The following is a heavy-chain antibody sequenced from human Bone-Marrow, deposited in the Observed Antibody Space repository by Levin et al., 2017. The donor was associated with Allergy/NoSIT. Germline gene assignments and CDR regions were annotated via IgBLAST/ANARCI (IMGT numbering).Heavy chain of an antibody. J-gene: IGHJ4*01. Sequence: GASVKVSCVVSELNVTRNYMNWVRQAPGKGLEWVSVIYGGGSTYYADSVRGRFTVSRDTSKNRLYLEMNSLRAEDTAVYYCATSYVGATGYFDYWGHGTLVTVSS. CDR1: ELNVTRNY. CDR2: IYGGGST. D-gene: IGHD1-1*01. CDR3: ATSYVGATGYFDY. V-gene: IGHV3-53*01.